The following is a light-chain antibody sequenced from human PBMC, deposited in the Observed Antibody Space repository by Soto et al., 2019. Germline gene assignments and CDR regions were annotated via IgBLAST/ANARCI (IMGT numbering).Light chain of an antibody. Sequence: QSALTQPASVSGTPGQSITISCTGSNSDVGIYDFVSWYQHHPDTAPKLIIYDVRYRPSGVSNRFSGSKSGNTASLTISGLQAEDEADYYCSAYTSSSTPYVFGSGTKVTVL. CDR2: DVR. V-gene: IGLV2-14*01. CDR3: SAYTSSSTPYV. J-gene: IGLJ1*01. CDR1: NSDVGIYDF.